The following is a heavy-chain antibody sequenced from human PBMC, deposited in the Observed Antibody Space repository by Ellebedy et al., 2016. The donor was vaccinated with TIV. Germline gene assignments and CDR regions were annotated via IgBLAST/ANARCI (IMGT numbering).Heavy chain of an antibody. Sequence: ASVKVSXXASGYTFTSYYMHWVRQAPGQGLEWMGWINPNSGGTNYAQKFQGRVTMTRDTSISTAYMELSRLRSDDTAVYYCARVGYSNYDYWGQGTLVTVSS. CDR1: GYTFTSYY. CDR2: INPNSGGT. V-gene: IGHV1-2*02. CDR3: ARVGYSNYDY. D-gene: IGHD4-11*01. J-gene: IGHJ4*02.